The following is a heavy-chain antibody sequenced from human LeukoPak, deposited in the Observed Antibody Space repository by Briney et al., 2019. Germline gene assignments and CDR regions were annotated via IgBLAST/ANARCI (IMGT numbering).Heavy chain of an antibody. V-gene: IGHV3-23*01. CDR3: AKSSSGCYTFDY. D-gene: IGHD3-3*01. J-gene: IGHJ4*02. Sequence: GGSLRLSCAASGFTFSNYAMSWVRQAPGKGLEWVSSISDRGDLTYYADSVKGRFTISRDNSKNTLYLQMNSLRAEDTAEHYCAKSSSGCYTFDYWGQGTLVTVSS. CDR1: GFTFSNYA. CDR2: ISDRGDLT.